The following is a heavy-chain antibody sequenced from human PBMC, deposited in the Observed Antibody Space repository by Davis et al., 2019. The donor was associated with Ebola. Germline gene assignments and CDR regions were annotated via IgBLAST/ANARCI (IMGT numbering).Heavy chain of an antibody. D-gene: IGHD3-3*01. CDR2: INPNSGGT. V-gene: IGHV1-2*02. CDR3: ARTIVRYDFWSGYYFDY. J-gene: IGHJ4*02. Sequence: ASVKVSCKASGYTFTSYYMHWVRQAPGQGLEWMGIINPNSGGTNYAQKFQGRVTMTRDTSISTAYMELSRLRSDDTAVYYCARTIVRYDFWSGYYFDYWGQGTLVTVSS. CDR1: GYTFTSYY.